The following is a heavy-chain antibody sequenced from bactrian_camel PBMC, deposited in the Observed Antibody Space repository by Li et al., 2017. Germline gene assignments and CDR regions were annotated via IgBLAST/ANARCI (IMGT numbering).Heavy chain of an antibody. V-gene: IGHV3S9*01. D-gene: IGHD1*01. CDR2: LDSDGLA. J-gene: IGHJ4*01. CDR1: GYDPRNFC. CDR3: AAASRAGRGTLWQARRYRD. Sequence: VQLVESGGGSVQAGGSLRLSCVASGYDPRNFCMGWFRGDDREGLAGLDSDGLAIYANKVKGRFTITFDSAKNTVYLQMNSLELEDTAMYYCAAASRAGRGTLWQARRYRDWGQGTQVTVS.